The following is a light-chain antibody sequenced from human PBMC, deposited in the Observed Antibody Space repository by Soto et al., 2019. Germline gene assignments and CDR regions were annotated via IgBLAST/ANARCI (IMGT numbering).Light chain of an antibody. CDR3: QQYYSTPWT. CDR1: QTVLYSSNNKNY. Sequence: DIVMTQSPDSLAVSLGERATINCKSSQTVLYSSNNKNYLAWYQQKPGQPPKLLIYWASTRESGVPDRFSGSGSGKDFTFTISSLQAEDVALYYCQQYYSTPWTFGQGTKVEIK. V-gene: IGKV4-1*01. J-gene: IGKJ1*01. CDR2: WAS.